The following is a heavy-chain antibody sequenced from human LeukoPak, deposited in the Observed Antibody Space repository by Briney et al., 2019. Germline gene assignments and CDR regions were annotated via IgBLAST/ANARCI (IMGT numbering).Heavy chain of an antibody. J-gene: IGHJ4*02. CDR1: GFTVSTNY. CDR3: AKDRGSSGFFDY. V-gene: IGHV3-53*05. CDR2: IYSGGST. D-gene: IGHD3-22*01. Sequence: GGSLRLSCAASGFTVSTNYMTWVRQAPGKGLEWVSTIYSGGSTYYADSVKGRFTISRDNSKNTLYLQMDSLRGEDTAVYYCAKDRGSSGFFDYWGQGTLVTVSS.